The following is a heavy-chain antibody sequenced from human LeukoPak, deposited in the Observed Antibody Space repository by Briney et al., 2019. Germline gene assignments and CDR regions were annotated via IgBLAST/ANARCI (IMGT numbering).Heavy chain of an antibody. CDR3: ARYGGSGWVIDN. D-gene: IGHD6-19*01. V-gene: IGHV4-59*08. J-gene: IGHJ4*02. Sequence: PSETLSLTCTVSGVSISSHYWTWIRQPPGKGLEWIGYIYYTGATSYNPSLKSRVTISVDTSKKPFSLKLASVTAADTAVYYCARYGGSGWVIDNWGQGTLVTVSS. CDR1: GVSISSHY. CDR2: IYYTGAT.